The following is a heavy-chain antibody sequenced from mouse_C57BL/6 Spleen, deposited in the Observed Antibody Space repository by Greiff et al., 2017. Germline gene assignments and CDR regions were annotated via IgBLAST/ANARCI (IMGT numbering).Heavy chain of an antibody. V-gene: IGHV1-54*01. J-gene: IGHJ4*01. CDR2: INPGSGGT. D-gene: IGHD2-10*02. Sequence: VQLQESGAELVRPGTSVKVSCKASGYAFTNYLIEWVKQRPGQGLEWIGVINPGSGGTNYNEKFKGKATLTADKSSSTAYMQLSSLTSEDSAVYFCARGRYGAMDYWGQGTSVTVSS. CDR3: ARGRYGAMDY. CDR1: GYAFTNYL.